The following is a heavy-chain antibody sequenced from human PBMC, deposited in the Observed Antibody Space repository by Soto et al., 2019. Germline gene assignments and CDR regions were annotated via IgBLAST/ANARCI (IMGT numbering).Heavy chain of an antibody. CDR1: GDSISSYY. Sequence: SETLSLTCTVSGDSISSYYWSWSRQLPGKGLEWIGCLYYSGGTTYNPSLKSRVTISVDTSKNQFSLKLNSVTAADTAVYYCARFYENSHFDRWGQGTLVTVSS. CDR2: LYYSGGT. J-gene: IGHJ4*02. D-gene: IGHD5-12*01. CDR3: ARFYENSHFDR. V-gene: IGHV4-59*08.